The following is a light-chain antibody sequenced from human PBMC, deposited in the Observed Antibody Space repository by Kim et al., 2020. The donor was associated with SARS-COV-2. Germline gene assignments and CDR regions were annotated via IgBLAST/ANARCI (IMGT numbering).Light chain of an antibody. CDR3: NSRDSSGNHHYV. Sequence: LGQKVRITCQGASLRSYYASWYQQKPGQAPVLVIYGKNNRPSGIPDRFSGSSSGNTASLTITGAQAEDEADYYCNSRDSSGNHHYVFGTGTKVTVL. CDR2: GKN. V-gene: IGLV3-19*01. J-gene: IGLJ1*01. CDR1: SLRSYY.